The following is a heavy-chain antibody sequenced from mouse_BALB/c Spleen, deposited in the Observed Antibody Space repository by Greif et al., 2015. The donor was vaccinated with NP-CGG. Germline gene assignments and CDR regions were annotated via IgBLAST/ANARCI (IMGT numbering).Heavy chain of an antibody. CDR2: INPSTGYT. J-gene: IGHJ3*01. V-gene: IGHV1-7*01. CDR3: ARRGYGAY. Sequence: QVQLKQSGAELAKPGASVKMSCKASGYTFTSYWMHWVKQRPGQGLEWIGYINPSTGYTEYNQKFKDKATLTADKSSSTAYMQLSSLTSEDSAVYYCARRGYGAYWGQGTLVTVSA. D-gene: IGHD2-10*02. CDR1: GYTFTSYW.